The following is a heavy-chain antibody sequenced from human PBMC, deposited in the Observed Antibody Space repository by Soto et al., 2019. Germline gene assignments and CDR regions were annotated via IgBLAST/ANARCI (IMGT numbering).Heavy chain of an antibody. CDR3: ARSNEQLGSFDY. CDR1: GGTFSSYA. J-gene: IGHJ4*02. Sequence: SVKVSCKASGGTFSSYAISWVRQAPGQGLEWMGGIIPIFGTANYAQKFQGRVTITADESTSTAYMELSSLRSEDTAVYYCARSNEQLGSFDYWGQGTLVTVSS. CDR2: IIPIFGTA. D-gene: IGHD6-6*01. V-gene: IGHV1-69*13.